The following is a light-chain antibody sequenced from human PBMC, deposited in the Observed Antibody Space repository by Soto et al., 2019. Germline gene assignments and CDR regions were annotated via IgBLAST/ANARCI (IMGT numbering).Light chain of an antibody. J-gene: IGKJ1*01. CDR3: QQYHTYWWT. CDR2: KAS. V-gene: IGKV1-5*03. CDR1: QTIINW. Sequence: MTLSPSTLYTTVGDRVTIPFRAIQTIINWLAWYQQKPGKAPKLLIYKASTLEGEVPSRFSGSGSETEFTLTINSLQSDDSATYYCQQYHTYWWTFGQGTKVDIK.